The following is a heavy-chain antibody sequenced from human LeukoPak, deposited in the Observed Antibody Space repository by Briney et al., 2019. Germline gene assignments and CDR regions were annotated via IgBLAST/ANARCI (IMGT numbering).Heavy chain of an antibody. CDR3: ARDDRVVPAAMSYFDY. CDR2: IYISGST. V-gene: IGHV4-4*07. CDR1: GGSISSYY. J-gene: IGHJ4*02. D-gene: IGHD2-2*01. Sequence: SETLSLTCTVSGGSISSYYWSWVRQSAGKGLEWIGRIYISGSTNYNPSLKSRVTMSVDTSKNQFSLKLSSVTAADTAVYYCARDDRVVPAAMSYFDYWGQGTLVTVSS.